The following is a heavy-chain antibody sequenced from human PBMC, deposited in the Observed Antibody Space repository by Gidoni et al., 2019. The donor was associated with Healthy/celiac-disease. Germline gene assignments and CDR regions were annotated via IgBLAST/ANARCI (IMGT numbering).Heavy chain of an antibody. CDR3: ARGIGYDFWSGYPRRYFDY. Sequence: QVQLQQSGAGLLKPSETLSLTCAVYGGSFSGYYWRWIRQPPGKGLEWIGEINHSGSTNYNPSLKSRVTISVDTSKNQFSLKLSSVNAADTAVYYCARGIGYDFWSGYPRRYFDYWGQGTLVTVSS. V-gene: IGHV4-34*01. CDR2: INHSGST. D-gene: IGHD3-3*01. J-gene: IGHJ4*02. CDR1: GGSFSGYY.